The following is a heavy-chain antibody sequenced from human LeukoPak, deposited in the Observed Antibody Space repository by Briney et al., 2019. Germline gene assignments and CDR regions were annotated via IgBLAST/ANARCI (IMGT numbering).Heavy chain of an antibody. V-gene: IGHV3-30*02. CDR3: AKDATPYGYSGYESDY. Sequence: GGSLRLSCATSRFTFSSYGMHWVRQAPGKGLEWVAFIRYDGSSKYYADPVKGRFTISRDNSKNTLYLQMNSLRAEDTAVYYCAKDATPYGYSGYESDYWGQGTLVTVSS. CDR2: IRYDGSSK. CDR1: RFTFSSYG. D-gene: IGHD5-12*01. J-gene: IGHJ4*02.